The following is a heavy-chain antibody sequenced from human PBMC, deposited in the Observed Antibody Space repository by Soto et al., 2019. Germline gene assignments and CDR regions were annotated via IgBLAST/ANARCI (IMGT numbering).Heavy chain of an antibody. Sequence: PGVSLRLSCAGSGFTFSRYAMNWVRQAPGKGLEWVSIISSRGDRTSYAESVKGRFTISRDDSKNTLFLHMNSLGAEDTAVYYCAKETGYSYGFQPNALDVWGQGTTVTVSS. J-gene: IGHJ6*02. D-gene: IGHD5-18*01. CDR3: AKETGYSYGFQPNALDV. V-gene: IGHV3-23*01. CDR1: GFTFSRYA. CDR2: ISSRGDRT.